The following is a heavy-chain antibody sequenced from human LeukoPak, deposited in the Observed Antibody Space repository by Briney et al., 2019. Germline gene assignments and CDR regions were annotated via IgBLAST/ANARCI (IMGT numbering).Heavy chain of an antibody. V-gene: IGHV3-23*01. CDR2: ISGSGGSA. D-gene: IGHD2/OR15-2a*01. Sequence: GGPLRLSCAASGFTFSSYAMSWVRQAPGKGLEWVSAISGSGGSAYHADSVKGRFTISRDNSKNTLYLQMNSLRAEDTAVYYCANLISPDGDYWGQGTLVTVSS. CDR1: GFTFSSYA. J-gene: IGHJ4*02. CDR3: ANLISPDGDY.